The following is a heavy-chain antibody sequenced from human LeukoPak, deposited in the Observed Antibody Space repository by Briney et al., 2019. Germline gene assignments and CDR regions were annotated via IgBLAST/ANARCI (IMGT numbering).Heavy chain of an antibody. CDR3: ARINLRSRTFNWFDP. CDR1: GYTFTGYY. D-gene: IGHD3-3*01. CDR2: INPNSGGT. Sequence: GASVKVSCKASGYTFTGYYIHWVRQAPGQGLECMGWINPNSGGTNYAQKFQGRVTMTRDTSISTAYMELSRLRSDDTAVYYCARINLRSRTFNWFDPWGQGTLVTVSS. J-gene: IGHJ5*02. V-gene: IGHV1-2*02.